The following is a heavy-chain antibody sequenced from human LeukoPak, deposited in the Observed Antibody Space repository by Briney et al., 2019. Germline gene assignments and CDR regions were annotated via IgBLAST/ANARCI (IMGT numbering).Heavy chain of an antibody. J-gene: IGHJ4*02. Sequence: ASVTVSCKASGYTFTSYGISWVRQAPGQGLEWMGCISAYNGNTNYAQKFQGRVTMTTDTSTSTAYMELRSLRSDDTAVYYCARGRACSSTSCYEVGRAGDYWGQGTLVTVSS. V-gene: IGHV1-18*01. D-gene: IGHD2-2*01. CDR1: GYTFTSYG. CDR3: ARGRACSSTSCYEVGRAGDY. CDR2: ISAYNGNT.